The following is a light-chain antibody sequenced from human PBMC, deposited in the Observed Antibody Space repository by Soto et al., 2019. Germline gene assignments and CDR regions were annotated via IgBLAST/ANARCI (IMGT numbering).Light chain of an antibody. CDR3: ESWDSDTWV. CDR2: LEGSGSY. CDR1: SGHSNNI. Sequence: QLVLTQSSSASASLGSSVKITCTLSSGHSNNIIAWHQQQPGKAPRYLMNLEGSGSYNKGSGVPDRFSGSSSGADRYLSISNLQFEDEADYYCESWDSDTWVLGGGTKLTVL. V-gene: IGLV4-60*02. J-gene: IGLJ3*02.